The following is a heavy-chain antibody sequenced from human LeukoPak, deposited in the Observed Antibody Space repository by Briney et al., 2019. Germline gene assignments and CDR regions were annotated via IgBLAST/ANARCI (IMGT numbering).Heavy chain of an antibody. J-gene: IGHJ3*02. CDR3: AKDEKALLWFGEPPDAFDI. CDR1: GFTFSSYA. CDR2: ISGSGGST. Sequence: PGGSLRLSCAASGFTFSSYAMSWVRQAPGKGLEWVSAISGSGGSTYYADSVKGRFTISRDNSKNTLYLQMNSLRAEDTAVYYCAKDEKALLWFGEPPDAFDIWGQGTMVTVSS. V-gene: IGHV3-23*01. D-gene: IGHD3-10*01.